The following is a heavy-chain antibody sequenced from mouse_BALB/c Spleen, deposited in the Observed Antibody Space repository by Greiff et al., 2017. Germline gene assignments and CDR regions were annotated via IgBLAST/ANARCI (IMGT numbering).Heavy chain of an antibody. J-gene: IGHJ3*01. D-gene: IGHD2-4*01. Sequence: VQLQQSGPELVKTGASVKMSCKASGYTFTSYVMHWVKQKPGQGLEWIGYINPYNDGTKYNEKFKGKATLTSDKSSSTAYMELSSLTSEDSAVYYCASSRGTMTPSWFAYWGQGTLVTVSA. CDR3: ASSRGTMTPSWFAY. CDR2: INPYNDGT. V-gene: IGHV1-14*01. CDR1: GYTFTSYV.